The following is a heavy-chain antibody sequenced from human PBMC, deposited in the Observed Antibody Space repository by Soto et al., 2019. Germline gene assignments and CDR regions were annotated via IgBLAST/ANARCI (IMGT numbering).Heavy chain of an antibody. CDR2: IYYTGST. CDR1: GGSVSSGSYY. Sequence: QVQLQESGPGLVKPSETLSLTCTVSGGSVSSGSYYWGWIRQPPGKGLEWIGYIYYTGSTNYNPSLKSRVTISVDTSKTQFSLILTSVTAADTAVYFCACERVRSGYSHYYGMDVWGQGTTVTVSS. CDR3: ACERVRSGYSHYYGMDV. D-gene: IGHD3-3*01. J-gene: IGHJ6*02. V-gene: IGHV4-61*01.